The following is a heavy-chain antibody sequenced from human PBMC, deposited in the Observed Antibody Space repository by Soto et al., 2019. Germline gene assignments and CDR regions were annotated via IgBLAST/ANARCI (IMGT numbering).Heavy chain of an antibody. CDR2: ISGSGGSP. CDR3: AREGDITAAFDY. D-gene: IGHD5-12*01. V-gene: IGHV3-23*01. CDR1: GLIFSNYA. Sequence: EVQVLESGGVLVQPGGSLRLSCVAPGLIFSNYAMSWVRQAPWKGLEWVSGISGSGGSPHYADSAKGRFTISRDNSKNTLFLQMNTLRAEDTGVYYCAREGDITAAFDYWGQGTLITVSS. J-gene: IGHJ4*02.